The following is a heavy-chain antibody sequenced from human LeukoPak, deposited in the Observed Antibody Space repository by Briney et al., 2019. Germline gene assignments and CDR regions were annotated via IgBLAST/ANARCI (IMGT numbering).Heavy chain of an antibody. CDR2: ISYDGSNK. J-gene: IGHJ4*02. D-gene: IGHD5-24*01. CDR1: GFTFSSYG. V-gene: IGHV3-30*03. CDR3: ASGSMATITPDYFDY. Sequence: GGSLRLSCAASGFTFSSYGMHWVRQAPGKGLEWVAVISYDGSNKYYADSVKGRFTISRDNSKNTLYLQMNSLRAEDTAVYYCASGSMATITPDYFDYWGQGTLVTVSS.